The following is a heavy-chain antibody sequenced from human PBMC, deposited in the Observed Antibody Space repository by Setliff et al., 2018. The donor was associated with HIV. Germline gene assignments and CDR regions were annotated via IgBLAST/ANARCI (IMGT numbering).Heavy chain of an antibody. V-gene: IGHV4-4*09. J-gene: IGHJ3*02. CDR1: GDSISTSY. CDR3: AREHCSGVSCNGFDI. Sequence: SETLSLTCTVSGDSISTSYWNWIRQPPGKGLEWIAYIYISGTTNYNPSLTSRVTISLDTSRNQFSLRLGSVTAADTAMDYCAREHCSGVSCNGFDIWGQGTMVTVSS. CDR2: IYISGTT. D-gene: IGHD2-15*01.